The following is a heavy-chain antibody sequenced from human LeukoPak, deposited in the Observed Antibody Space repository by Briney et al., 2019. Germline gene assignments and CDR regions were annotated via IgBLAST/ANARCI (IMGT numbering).Heavy chain of an antibody. CDR2: ISSSGSTI. Sequence: PGGSLRLSCAASGFTFSDYYMSWIRQAPGKGLEWVSYISSSGSTIYYADSVKGRFTISRDNAKNSLYLQMNSLRAEDTAVYYCARLGYCSSTSCHVDYWGQGTLVTVSS. J-gene: IGHJ4*02. D-gene: IGHD2-2*01. CDR3: ARLGYCSSTSCHVDY. CDR1: GFTFSDYY. V-gene: IGHV3-11*01.